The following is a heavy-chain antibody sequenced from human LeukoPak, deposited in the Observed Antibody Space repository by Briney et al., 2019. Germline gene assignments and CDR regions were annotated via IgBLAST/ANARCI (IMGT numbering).Heavy chain of an antibody. CDR1: GFTVSSNY. Sequence: PGGSLRLSCAASGFTVSSNYMTWVRQAPGKGLEWVSVLYIGGSTYYADSVKGRFTISRDNSKNTLYLQMNSLRAEDTAVYYCTREKERHFDSWGQGTLVTVSS. D-gene: IGHD5-24*01. CDR2: LYIGGST. V-gene: IGHV3-66*02. CDR3: TREKERHFDS. J-gene: IGHJ4*02.